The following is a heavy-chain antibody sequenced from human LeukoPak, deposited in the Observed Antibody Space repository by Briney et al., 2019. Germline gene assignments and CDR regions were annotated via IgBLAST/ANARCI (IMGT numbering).Heavy chain of an antibody. CDR1: GGSISSGDYY. J-gene: IGHJ4*02. V-gene: IGHV4-30-4*01. CDR3: ARGDGSTWSFKI. D-gene: IGHD6-13*01. CDR2: IYYSGST. Sequence: SQTLSLTCTVSGGSISSGDYYWSWIRQPPGKGLEWIAYIYYSGSTSYNPSLKSRVTISVDTSKNQFSLKLNSVTAADTAVYYCARGDGSTWSFKIWGQGTLVTASS.